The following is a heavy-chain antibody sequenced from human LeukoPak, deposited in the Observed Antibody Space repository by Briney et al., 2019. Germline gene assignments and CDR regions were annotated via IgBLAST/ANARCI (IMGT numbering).Heavy chain of an antibody. D-gene: IGHD1-26*01. V-gene: IGHV4-59*01. CDR2: VHDSGST. J-gene: IGHJ4*02. CDR1: GGSISSYY. CDR3: VRDTATPARIVGATWVFDY. Sequence: PSETLSLTCTVSGGSISSYYWSWIRQAPGKGLEWIGYVHDSGSTSYNPSLKSRVTMSVNTSKNQFSLRLSSVTPADTAVYYCVRDTATPARIVGATWVFDYWGQGTLVTVSS.